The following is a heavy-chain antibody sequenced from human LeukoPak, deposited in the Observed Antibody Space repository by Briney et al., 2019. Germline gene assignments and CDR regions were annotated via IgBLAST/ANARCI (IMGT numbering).Heavy chain of an antibody. J-gene: IGHJ4*02. CDR1: GYTFTDYH. Sequence: ASVKVSCKASGYTFTDYHINWVRQAPRQGLEWMGWINPNNGDTKYAQKFQGRVTMTRDTPISTAYLDLNRLTSDDTAVYYCARGDYSNGYPYRIDSWGQGTLVTVSS. CDR2: INPNNGDT. V-gene: IGHV1-2*02. D-gene: IGHD3-3*01. CDR3: ARGDYSNGYPYRIDS.